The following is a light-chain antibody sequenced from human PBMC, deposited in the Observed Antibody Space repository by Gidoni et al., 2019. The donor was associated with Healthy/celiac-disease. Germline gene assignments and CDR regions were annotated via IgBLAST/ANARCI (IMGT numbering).Light chain of an antibody. V-gene: IGKV1-6*01. Sequence: AIQMTQSPSSLSASVGDRVTITCRASQSIRNDLGWYQQKPGKAPKLLIYAASSLQSGVPSRFSGSGSGTDFTLTISSLQPEDFATYYCLQDYNYPLTFXQXTKVEIK. CDR3: LQDYNYPLT. J-gene: IGKJ1*01. CDR1: QSIRND. CDR2: AAS.